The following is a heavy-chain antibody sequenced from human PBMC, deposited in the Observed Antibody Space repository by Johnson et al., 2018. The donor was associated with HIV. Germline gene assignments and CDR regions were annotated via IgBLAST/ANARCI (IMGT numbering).Heavy chain of an antibody. CDR3: ARVDYDSSGYYLGDAFDI. V-gene: IGHV3-53*01. J-gene: IGHJ3*02. CDR1: GFTVSSNY. CDR2: IYSGGST. D-gene: IGHD3-22*01. Sequence: VQLVESGGGLIQPGGSLRLSCAASGFTVSSNYMSWVRQAPGKGLEWVSVIYSGGSTYYADSVKGRFTISRDNSKNTRYLQMNSLRAEDTAVYYCARVDYDSSGYYLGDAFDIWGQGTMVTVSS.